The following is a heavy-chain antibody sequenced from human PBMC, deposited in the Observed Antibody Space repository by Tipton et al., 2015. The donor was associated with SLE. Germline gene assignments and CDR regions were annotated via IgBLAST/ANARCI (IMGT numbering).Heavy chain of an antibody. CDR2: IYTRGST. CDR1: GGSISSYY. J-gene: IGHJ3*02. Sequence: TLSLTCTVSGGSISSYYWSWIRQSAGKGLEWSGRIYTRGSTNYNPSLKSRVTMSVDTSENQLSLKLNSMTAADTAVYYCARRGWVDAFDIWGQGTMVIVSS. CDR3: ARRGWVDAFDI. V-gene: IGHV4-4*07. D-gene: IGHD6-19*01.